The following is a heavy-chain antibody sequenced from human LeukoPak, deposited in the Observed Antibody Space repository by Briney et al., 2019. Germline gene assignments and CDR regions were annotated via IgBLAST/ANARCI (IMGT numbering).Heavy chain of an antibody. J-gene: IGHJ4*02. CDR1: GFTFSSYS. CDR3: TAGTGRSDFDY. Sequence: GGSLRLSCAASGFTFSSYSMNWVRQAPGKGLEWVSYIGSSGTTIHYADSVKGRFTTSRDTAQKSLYLQMNSLKSEDTAVYYCTAGTGRSDFDYWGQGTLVTVSS. CDR2: IGSSGTTI. D-gene: IGHD3/OR15-3a*01. V-gene: IGHV3-48*01.